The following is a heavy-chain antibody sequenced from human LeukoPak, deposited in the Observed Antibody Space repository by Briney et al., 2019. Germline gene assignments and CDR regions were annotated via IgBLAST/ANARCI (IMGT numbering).Heavy chain of an antibody. CDR2: IKQDGSDE. V-gene: IGHV3-7*01. Sequence: GGSLRLSCAASGFPFSSYWMSWVRQAPGKGLEWVANIKQDGSDEYYVDSVKGRFTISRDNAKNSLYLQLNSLRADDTAVYYCARLTGTTGLDYWGQGTLVTVPS. D-gene: IGHD1-1*01. CDR3: ARLTGTTGLDY. J-gene: IGHJ4*02. CDR1: GFPFSSYW.